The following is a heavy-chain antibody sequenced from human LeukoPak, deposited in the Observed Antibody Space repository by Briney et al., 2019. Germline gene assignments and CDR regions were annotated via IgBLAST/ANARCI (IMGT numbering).Heavy chain of an antibody. CDR3: ARDPGHTYYYDSSGYKAFDI. Sequence: APVKVSCKASGYTFTGYYMHWVRQAPGQGLEWMGRINPNSGGTNYAQKFQGRVTMTRDTSISTAYMELSRLRSDDTAVYYCARDPGHTYYYDSSGYKAFDIWGQGTMVTVSS. CDR2: INPNSGGT. D-gene: IGHD3-22*01. CDR1: GYTFTGYY. J-gene: IGHJ3*02. V-gene: IGHV1-2*06.